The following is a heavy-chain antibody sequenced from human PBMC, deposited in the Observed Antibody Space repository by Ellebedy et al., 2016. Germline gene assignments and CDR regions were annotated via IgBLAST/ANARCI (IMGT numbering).Heavy chain of an antibody. CDR3: AREDGGSYSFDF. CDR2: IVPMSGSA. J-gene: IGHJ4*02. D-gene: IGHD1-26*01. V-gene: IGHV1-69*13. CDR1: GYTFSNYA. Sequence: SVKVSXXASGYTFSNYAITWVRQAPGQGLEWMGGIVPMSGSAGYAQNFQGRVPITADESTTTVYMEVTNLRSDDTAVYYCAREDGGSYSFDFWGQGTLVTVSS.